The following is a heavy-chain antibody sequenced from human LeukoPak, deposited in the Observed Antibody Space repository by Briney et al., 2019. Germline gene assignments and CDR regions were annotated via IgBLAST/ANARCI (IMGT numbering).Heavy chain of an antibody. CDR1: GFTFDDYG. V-gene: IGHV3-20*04. CDR2: INWNGGST. Sequence: GGSLRLSCAASGFTFDDYGMSWVRQAPGKGLEWVSGINWNGGSTGYADSVKGRFTISRDNAKNSLYLQMNSLRAEDTALYYCARAGGSGSYYDVDYWGQGTLVTVSS. CDR3: ARAGGSGSYYDVDY. J-gene: IGHJ4*02. D-gene: IGHD3-10*01.